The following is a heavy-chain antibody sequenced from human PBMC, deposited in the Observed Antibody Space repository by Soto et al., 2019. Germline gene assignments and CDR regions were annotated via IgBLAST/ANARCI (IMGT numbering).Heavy chain of an antibody. D-gene: IGHD2-21*01. J-gene: IGHJ6*02. CDR2: ISSSSSYI. CDR3: ARDEPDCGGDCYGMDV. CDR1: GFTFSSYS. V-gene: IGHV3-21*01. Sequence: GGSLRLSCAASGFTFSSYSMNWVRQAPGKGLEWVSSISSSSSYIYYADSVKGRFTISRDNAKNSLYLQMNSLRAEDTAVYYCARDEPDCGGDCYGMDVWGQGTTVTVSS.